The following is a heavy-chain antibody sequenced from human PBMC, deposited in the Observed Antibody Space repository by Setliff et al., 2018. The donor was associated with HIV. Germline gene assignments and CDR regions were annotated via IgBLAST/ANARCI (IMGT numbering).Heavy chain of an antibody. CDR1: GYSFTSYW. CDR3: ARWARPLAYCGGDCPYDAFDI. Sequence: PGESLKISCKGSGYSFTSYWIAWVRQMPGKGLEWMGRIDPSDSYTNYSPSFQGHVTISADKSISTAYLQWSSLKASDTAMYYCARWARPLAYCGGDCPYDAFDIWGQGTMVTVSS. V-gene: IGHV5-10-1*01. CDR2: IDPSDSYT. D-gene: IGHD2-21*02. J-gene: IGHJ3*02.